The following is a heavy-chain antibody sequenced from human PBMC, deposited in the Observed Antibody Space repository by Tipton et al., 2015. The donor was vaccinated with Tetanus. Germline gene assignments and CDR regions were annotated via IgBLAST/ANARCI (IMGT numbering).Heavy chain of an antibody. CDR2: IYQTDST. CDR3: VRGRGLGSISASAATSDTPSLWRRPTLSLRRSRPQVSLRLIPLTAADTAVYFCVRGRGLGAYSFGFEH. J-gene: IGHJ4*02. CDR1: GALITTGGYS. Sequence: GALITTGGYSWGWIRQPPGQGLEWLGYIYQTDSTDYNPSGRSRLTRSLRRAKNQVTLKLISVTAADTAVSFCVRGRGLGSISASAATSDTPSLWRRPTLSLRRSRPQVSLRLIPLTAADTAVYFCVRGRGLGAYSFGFEHWGQGVLVPVSS. D-gene: IGHD3-9*01. V-gene: IGHV4-30-2*01.